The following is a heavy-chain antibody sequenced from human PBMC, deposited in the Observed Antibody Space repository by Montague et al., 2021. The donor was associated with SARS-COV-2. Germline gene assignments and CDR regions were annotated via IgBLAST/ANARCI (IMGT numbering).Heavy chain of an antibody. V-gene: IGHV2-70*11. CDR2: IDWDDDR. D-gene: IGHD2-2*01. CDR3: ARMDAGPTSYDY. J-gene: IGHJ4*02. Sequence: PALVKPTQTLTLTCTFSGFSLSTSGMCVSWIRQPPGKALEWLARIDWDDDRYYSTSLKTRLTISKDTSKNQVVLTMTNMDPVDTATYYCARMDAGPTSYDYWGQGTLVTVSS. CDR1: GFSLSTSGMC.